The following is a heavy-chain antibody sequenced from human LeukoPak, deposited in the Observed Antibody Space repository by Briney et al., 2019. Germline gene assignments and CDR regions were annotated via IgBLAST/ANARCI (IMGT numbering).Heavy chain of an antibody. J-gene: IGHJ4*02. CDR1: GFTFSSYW. CDR2: ISSSSSYI. D-gene: IGHD1-1*01. V-gene: IGHV3-21*01. Sequence: GGSLRLSCAASGFTFSSYWMNWVRQAPGKGLEWVSSISSSSSYIYYADSVKGRFTISRDNAKNSLYLQMNSLRAEDTAVYYCARGATTRFDYWGQGTLVTVSS. CDR3: ARGATTRFDY.